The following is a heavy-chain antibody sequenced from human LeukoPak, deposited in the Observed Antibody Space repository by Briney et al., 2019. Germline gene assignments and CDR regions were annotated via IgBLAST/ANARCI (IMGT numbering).Heavy chain of an antibody. CDR3: ARPLGVIADYYYAMDV. CDR2: INPNSGGT. V-gene: IGHV1-2*06. D-gene: IGHD2/OR15-2a*01. CDR1: GYTFTGYY. J-gene: IGHJ6*02. Sequence: ASVKVSCKASGYTFTGYYMYWVRQAPGQGLEWMGRINPNSGGTNYAQKFQGRVTMTRDTSINTAYMELSRLRSDDTAVYYCARPLGVIADYYYAMDVWGQGTTVTVSS.